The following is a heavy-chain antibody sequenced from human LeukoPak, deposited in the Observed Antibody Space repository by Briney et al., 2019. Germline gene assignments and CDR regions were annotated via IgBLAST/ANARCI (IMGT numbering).Heavy chain of an antibody. V-gene: IGHV1-69*13. CDR2: IIPFFGTA. CDR1: GGTFSSYA. D-gene: IGHD3-22*01. Sequence: SVEVSCKASGGTFSSYAISWVRQAPGQGLEWMGGIIPFFGTANYAQKFQGRVTITADESTSTAYVELSRLRSEDTAVYYCARDRDSSGYYYGRNWFDPWGQGTLVTVSS. CDR3: ARDRDSSGYYYGRNWFDP. J-gene: IGHJ5*02.